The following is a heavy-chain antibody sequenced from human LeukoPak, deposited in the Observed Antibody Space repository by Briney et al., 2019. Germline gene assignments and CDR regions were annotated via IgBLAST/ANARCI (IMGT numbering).Heavy chain of an antibody. CDR3: ARDTARSTFSSVGDYFDY. V-gene: IGHV1-18*01. CDR1: GYTFTSFG. J-gene: IGHJ4*02. Sequence: ASVKVSCKASGYTFTSFGISWVRQAPGQGLEWMGWISAYNGNTNYAQKLQGRITMTTDTSRSTAYMELRSLMSDDTAVYYCARDTARSTFSSVGDYFDYWGQGTLVTVSS. D-gene: IGHD6-19*01. CDR2: ISAYNGNT.